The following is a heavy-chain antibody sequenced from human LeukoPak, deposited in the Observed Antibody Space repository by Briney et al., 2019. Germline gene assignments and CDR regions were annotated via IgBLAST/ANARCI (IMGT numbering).Heavy chain of an antibody. CDR2: INPSGGST. Sequence: GASVKVSCKASGYTFTAYYMHWVRQAPGQGLEWMGIINPSGGSTSYAQKFQGRVTMTRDASTSTVYMELSSLRSEDTAVYYCASNSLGYDAFDIWGQGTMVTVSS. V-gene: IGHV1-46*01. J-gene: IGHJ3*02. D-gene: IGHD2-15*01. CDR3: ASNSLGYDAFDI. CDR1: GYTFTAYY.